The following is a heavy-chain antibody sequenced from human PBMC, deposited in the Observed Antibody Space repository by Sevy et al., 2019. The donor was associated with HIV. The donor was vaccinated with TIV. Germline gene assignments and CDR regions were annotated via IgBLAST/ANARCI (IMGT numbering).Heavy chain of an antibody. CDR3: ARRNDFAI. CDR1: GGSINSDH. Sequence: SETLSLTCTVSGGSINSDHWNWIRQPPGKGLEWIGYVYYIGGTNYNPSLKNRVTISVDRTKNQFCLKLTSVTAADTAGYYCARRNDFAIWGQGTMVTVSS. CDR2: VYYIGGT. J-gene: IGHJ3*02. V-gene: IGHV4-59*08.